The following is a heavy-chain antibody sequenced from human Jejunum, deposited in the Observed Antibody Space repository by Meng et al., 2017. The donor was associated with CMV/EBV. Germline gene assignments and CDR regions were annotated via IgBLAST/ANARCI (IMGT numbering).Heavy chain of an antibody. CDR2: IYSTGGT. CDR3: ARASLHTHMDV. V-gene: IGHV3-53*01. Sequence: SCAASGITVSSSYLSWVRQAPGKGLEWVSVIYSTGGTYYADSVRGRFAISRDNSKNTVILQMNSLRVEDTAVYFCARASLHTHMDVWGQGTTVTVSS. J-gene: IGHJ6*02. D-gene: IGHD5/OR15-5a*01. CDR1: GITVSSSY.